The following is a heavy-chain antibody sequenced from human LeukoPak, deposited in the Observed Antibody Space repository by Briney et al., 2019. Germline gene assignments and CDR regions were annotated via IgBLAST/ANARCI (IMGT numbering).Heavy chain of an antibody. V-gene: IGHV4-34*01. J-gene: IGHJ4*02. CDR2: INHSGST. Sequence: SETLSLTCAVYGGSFSGYFWSWIRQPPGRGLEWIGEINHSGSTNYNPSLKSRVTISVDTSKNQFSLELSFVTAADTAVYYCARVSGSGYYYLDYWGQGTLVTVSS. CDR1: GGSFSGYF. D-gene: IGHD3-22*01. CDR3: ARVSGSGYYYLDY.